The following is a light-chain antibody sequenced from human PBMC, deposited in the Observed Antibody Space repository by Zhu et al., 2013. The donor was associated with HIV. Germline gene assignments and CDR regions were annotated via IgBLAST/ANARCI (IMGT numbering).Light chain of an antibody. V-gene: IGKV3-20*01. Sequence: PGERATLSCRASQSVITNYLAWYQKKPGQAPRLLIFGASNRATGIPDRFSGSGSGTDFTLTISRLEPEDFAVYYCQQYDSSPMYTFGQGTKVEI. J-gene: IGKJ2*01. CDR3: QQYDSSPMYT. CDR1: QSVITNY. CDR2: GAS.